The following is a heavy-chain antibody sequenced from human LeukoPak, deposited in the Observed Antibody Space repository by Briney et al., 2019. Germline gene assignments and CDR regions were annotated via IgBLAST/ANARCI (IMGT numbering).Heavy chain of an antibody. CDR1: GGSISSYY. V-gene: IGHV4-4*07. CDR2: IYTSGNT. J-gene: IGHJ4*02. Sequence: SETLSLTCTVSGGSISSYYWNWIRQPAGKGLEWIGRIYTSGNTNYSPSLKSRVTIPVDKSKNQFPLKLSSVTAADTAVYYCAGTDTSGYDRFDYWGQGALVTVSS. CDR3: AGTDTSGYDRFDY. D-gene: IGHD3-22*01.